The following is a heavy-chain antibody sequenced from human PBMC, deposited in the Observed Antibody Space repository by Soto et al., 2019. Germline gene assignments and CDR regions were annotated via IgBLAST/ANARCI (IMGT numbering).Heavy chain of an antibody. J-gene: IGHJ5*02. D-gene: IGHD3-10*01. Sequence: GGSLRLSCAASGFTVGSNYMSWVRQAPGKGLEWVSVIYSGGSTYYADSVKGRFTISRDNSKNTLYLQMNSLRAEDTAVYYCAREAVFDYYGSGNNWFDPWGQGTLVTVSS. CDR2: IYSGGST. V-gene: IGHV3-53*01. CDR3: AREAVFDYYGSGNNWFDP. CDR1: GFTVGSNY.